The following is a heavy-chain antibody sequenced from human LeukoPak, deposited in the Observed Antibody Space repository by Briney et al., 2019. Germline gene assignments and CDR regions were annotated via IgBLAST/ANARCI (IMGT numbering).Heavy chain of an antibody. CDR2: ILASGQST. V-gene: IGHV3-23*05. CDR3: ANYYYDSIGFYPDS. CDR1: GFTFTSYA. Sequence: PGGSLRLSCAASGFTFTSYAMIWVRQAPGKGLEWVSGILASGQSTSYADSVKGRFTISRDNSKYTLYLQMNSLRAEDTAVYYCANYYYDSIGFYPDSWGQGTLVTVSS. D-gene: IGHD3-22*01. J-gene: IGHJ4*02.